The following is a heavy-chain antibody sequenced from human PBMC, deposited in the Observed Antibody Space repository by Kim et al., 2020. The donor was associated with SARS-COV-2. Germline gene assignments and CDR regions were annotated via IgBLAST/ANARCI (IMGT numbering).Heavy chain of an antibody. CDR2: INHSGST. CDR3: ARAGGRRLHWYFDL. D-gene: IGHD6-25*01. Sequence: SETLSLTCAVYGGSFSGYYWSWIRQPPGKGLEWIGEINHSGSTNYNPSLKSRVTISVDTSKNQFSLKLSSVTAADTAVYYCARAGGRRLHWYFDLWGRGTLVTVSS. V-gene: IGHV4-34*01. J-gene: IGHJ2*01. CDR1: GGSFSGYY.